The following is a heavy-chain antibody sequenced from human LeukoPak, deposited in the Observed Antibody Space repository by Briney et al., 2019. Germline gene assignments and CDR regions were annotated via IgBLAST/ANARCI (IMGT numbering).Heavy chain of an antibody. CDR1: GRSISSYY. Sequence: KPSETLSLTCTVSGRSISSYYWSWIRQPPGKGLEWIAYISDIGSINYNPSLKSRVTISLDTSKNQFSLKLSSVTAADTAIYYCAGHHPRNTVDFWGQGTLVTVSS. CDR3: AGHHPRNTVDF. J-gene: IGHJ4*02. V-gene: IGHV4-59*08. D-gene: IGHD2-8*02. CDR2: ISDIGSI.